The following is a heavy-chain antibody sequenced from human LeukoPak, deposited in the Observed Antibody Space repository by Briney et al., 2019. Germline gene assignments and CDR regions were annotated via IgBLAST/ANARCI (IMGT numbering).Heavy chain of an antibody. CDR1: GFTFTNAW. D-gene: IGHD2-15*01. CDR2: ISGSGGST. J-gene: IGHJ5*02. Sequence: PGGSLRLSCAASGFTFTNAWMNWVRQAPGKGLEWVSAISGSGGSTYYADSVKGRFTISRDNSKNTLYLQMNSLRAEDTAVYYCAKSRLGGSRNWFDPWGQGTLVTVSS. CDR3: AKSRLGGSRNWFDP. V-gene: IGHV3-23*01.